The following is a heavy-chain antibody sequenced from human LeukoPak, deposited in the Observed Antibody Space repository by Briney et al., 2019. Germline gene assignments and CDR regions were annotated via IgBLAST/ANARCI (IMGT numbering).Heavy chain of an antibody. CDR3: ATLPTIDAFDI. Sequence: GGSLRLSCAASGFTFDDYAMHWVRQAPGKGLELVSGISWNSGSIGYADSVKGRFTISRDNAKNSLYLQMNSLRAEDTALYYCATLPTIDAFDIWGQGTMVTVSS. CDR2: ISWNSGSI. CDR1: GFTFDDYA. V-gene: IGHV3-9*01. J-gene: IGHJ3*02.